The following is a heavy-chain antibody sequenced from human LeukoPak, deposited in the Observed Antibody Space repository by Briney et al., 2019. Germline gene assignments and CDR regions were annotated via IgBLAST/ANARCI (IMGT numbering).Heavy chain of an antibody. CDR1: GFIVNTKY. Sequence: GGSLRLSCAASGFIVNTKYMTWVRQPPGKGLECVSVICTSGTTNYADSVKGRFIISRDNSKNTLYLEMNSLRAEDTAVYYCATDAFESWGQGTLVTVSS. CDR2: ICTSGTT. V-gene: IGHV3-66*01. J-gene: IGHJ5*01. CDR3: ATDAFES.